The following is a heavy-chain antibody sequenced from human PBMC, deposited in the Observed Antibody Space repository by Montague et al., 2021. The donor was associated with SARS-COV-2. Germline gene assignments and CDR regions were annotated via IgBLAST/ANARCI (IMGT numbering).Heavy chain of an antibody. J-gene: IGHJ4*02. D-gene: IGHD4-17*01. CDR1: GYYFNSYG. V-gene: IGHV3-33*08. CDR2: IWFDGSKE. CDR3: VRDYGDYGEEFLDY. Sequence: SLRLSCAGSGYYFNSYGMHWVRQAPGKGLEWVAVIWFDGSKEYYVDSVKGRFAISRDKSKNMLYLQMNRLRVEDTATYFCVRDYGDYGEEFLDYWGQGTPVTVSS.